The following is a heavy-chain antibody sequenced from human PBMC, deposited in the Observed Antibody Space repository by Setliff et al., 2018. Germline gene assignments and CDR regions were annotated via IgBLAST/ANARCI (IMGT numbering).Heavy chain of an antibody. CDR3: ARIGRSNWGKRGYNWLDP. CDR1: GGTLRTDG. V-gene: IGHV1-69*06. CDR2: IIPVFRSA. Sequence: GASVKVSCKASGGTLRTDGFNWVRQAPGKGLEWMGRIIPVFRSAKYAQKFQGRVTITAYKSTSTGYMELSSLRSEDTAMYYCARIGRSNWGKRGYNWLDPWGQGTLVTVSS. D-gene: IGHD7-27*01. J-gene: IGHJ5*02.